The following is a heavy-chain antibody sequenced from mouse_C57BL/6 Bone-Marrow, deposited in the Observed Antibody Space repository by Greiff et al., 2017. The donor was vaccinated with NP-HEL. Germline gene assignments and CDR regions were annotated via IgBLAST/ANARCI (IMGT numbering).Heavy chain of an antibody. CDR1: GFSLTSYG. CDR2: IWSGGST. V-gene: IGHV2-2*01. CDR3: ARGLRRGFAY. D-gene: IGHD2-2*01. J-gene: IGHJ3*01. Sequence: VQLVESGPGLVQPSQSLSITCTVSGFSLTSYGVHWVRQSPGKGLEWLGVIWSGGSTDYNAAFISRLSISKDNSKSQVFFKMNSLQADDTAIYYCARGLRRGFAYWGQGTLVTVSA.